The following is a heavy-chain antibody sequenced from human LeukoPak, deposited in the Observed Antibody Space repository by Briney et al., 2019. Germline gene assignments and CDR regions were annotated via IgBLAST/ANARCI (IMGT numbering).Heavy chain of an antibody. J-gene: IGHJ2*01. D-gene: IGHD1-26*01. CDR1: GFTFSSYD. CDR3: ARRVGSWYFDL. V-gene: IGHV3-13*04. Sequence: PGGSLRLSCAASGFTFSSYDMYWVRQATGKGLEWASSITTAGDTYYPGSVKGRFTISRENAKNSLYLQMNSLRAGDTAVYSCARRVGSWYFDLWGRGTLVTVSS. CDR2: ITTAGDT.